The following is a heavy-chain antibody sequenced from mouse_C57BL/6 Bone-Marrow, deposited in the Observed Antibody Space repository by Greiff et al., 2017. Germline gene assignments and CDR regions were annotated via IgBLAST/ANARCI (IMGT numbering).Heavy chain of an antibody. CDR3: ARDDVVTHFDY. V-gene: IGHV5-4*01. J-gene: IGHJ2*01. CDR2: ISGGGSYT. Sequence: EVHLVESGGGLVKPGGSLKLSCAASGFTFSSYAMSWVRQTPEKRLEWVATISGGGSYTYYPDNVKGRFTIARDNAKNNLYLQMSHLKSEDTAMYYCARDDVVTHFDYWGQGTTLTVSS. D-gene: IGHD2-5*01. CDR1: GFTFSSYA.